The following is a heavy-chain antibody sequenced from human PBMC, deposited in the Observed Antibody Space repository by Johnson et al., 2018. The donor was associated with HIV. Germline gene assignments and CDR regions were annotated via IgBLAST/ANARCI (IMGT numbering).Heavy chain of an antibody. CDR1: GFTLHDHA. Sequence: QLVESGGGLVQPGGSLRLSCAASGFTLHDHAMNWVRQAPGQGLEWVSGISWNSGSIGHADSVKGRFTISRDNAKNSLYLQMNSLRGEDTALYYCARDIREEYSSSSSALDIWGQGTLVTVS. V-gene: IGHV3-9*01. J-gene: IGHJ3*02. D-gene: IGHD6-6*01. CDR2: ISWNSGSI. CDR3: ARDIREEYSSSSSALDI.